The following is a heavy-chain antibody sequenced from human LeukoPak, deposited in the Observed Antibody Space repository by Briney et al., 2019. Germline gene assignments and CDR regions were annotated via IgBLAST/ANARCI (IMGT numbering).Heavy chain of an antibody. J-gene: IGHJ4*02. CDR2: ISGSGGST. V-gene: IGHV3-23*01. Sequence: GGCLRLFCAASGFTFSSYAMSWVRQAPGKGLEWVSAISGSGGSTYYADSVKGRFTISRDNSKNTLYLQMNSLRAEDTAVYYCAKNLTYYYDSSGPQERYWGQGTLVTVSS. CDR1: GFTFSSYA. D-gene: IGHD3-22*01. CDR3: AKNLTYYYDSSGPQERY.